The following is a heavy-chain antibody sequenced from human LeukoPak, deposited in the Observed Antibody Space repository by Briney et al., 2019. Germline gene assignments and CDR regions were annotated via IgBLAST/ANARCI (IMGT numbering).Heavy chain of an antibody. V-gene: IGHV4-34*01. D-gene: IGHD6-19*01. CDR1: GGSFSGYY. Sequence: PSETLSLTCAVYGGSFSGYYWSWIRQPPGKGLEWIGEINHSGSTNYNPSLKSRVTISVDTSKNQFSLKLSSVTAADTAVYYCARGGFVYSSGWYFPSLYYFGYWGQGTLVTVSS. CDR3: ARGGFVYSSGWYFPSLYYFGY. J-gene: IGHJ4*02. CDR2: INHSGST.